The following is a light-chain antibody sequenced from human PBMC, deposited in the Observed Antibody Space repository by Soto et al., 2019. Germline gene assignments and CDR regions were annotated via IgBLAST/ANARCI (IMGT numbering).Light chain of an antibody. CDR2: DAS. CDR3: QQRSNWPS. CDR1: QSVSSY. V-gene: IGKV3-11*01. J-gene: IGKJ4*01. Sequence: EILVTQSPATLSLSPGERATLSCRASQSVSSYLAWYQQKPGQAPRLLIYDASNRATGIPARFSGSGSGTDFTLTISSLEPEDFAVYYCQQRSNWPSFGGGTKVDIK.